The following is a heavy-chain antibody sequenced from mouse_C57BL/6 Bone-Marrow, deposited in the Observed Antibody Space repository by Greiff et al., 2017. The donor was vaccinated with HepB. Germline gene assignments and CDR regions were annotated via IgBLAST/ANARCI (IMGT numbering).Heavy chain of an antibody. Sequence: VQLQQSGAELVKPGASVKLSCKASGYTFTSYWMHWVKQRPGQGLEWIGMIHPNSGSTNYNEKFKSKATLTVDKSSSTAYMQLSSLTSEDSAVYYCARLTTVPSFAYWGQGTLVTVSA. J-gene: IGHJ3*01. CDR3: ARLTTVPSFAY. CDR2: IHPNSGST. D-gene: IGHD1-1*01. V-gene: IGHV1-64*01. CDR1: GYTFTSYW.